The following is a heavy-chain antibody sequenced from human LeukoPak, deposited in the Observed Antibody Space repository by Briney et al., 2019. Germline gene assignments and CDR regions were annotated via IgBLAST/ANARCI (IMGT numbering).Heavy chain of an antibody. Sequence: GGSLRLSCAASGLTVSSNYMSWVRQAPGKGLEWVSVIYSGGSTYYADSVKGRFTISRDNSKNTLYLQMNSLRAEDTAVYYCAKDPRRYSRTGGYFDYWGQGTLVTVSS. V-gene: IGHV3-66*01. CDR1: GLTVSSNY. J-gene: IGHJ4*02. CDR2: IYSGGST. D-gene: IGHD6-13*01. CDR3: AKDPRRYSRTGGYFDY.